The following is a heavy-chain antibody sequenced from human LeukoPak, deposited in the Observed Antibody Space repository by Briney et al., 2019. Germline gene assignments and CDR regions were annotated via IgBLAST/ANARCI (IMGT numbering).Heavy chain of an antibody. Sequence: SETLSLTCAVYGGSFSGYYWSWIRQPPGKGLEWIGKINHSGSTNYNPSLKSRVTISVDTSKNQFSLKLSSVTAADTAVYYCARQAQDFWSGYSPYYYYYMDVWGKGTTVTVSS. CDR2: INHSGST. CDR3: ARQAQDFWSGYSPYYYYYMDV. D-gene: IGHD3-3*01. J-gene: IGHJ6*03. V-gene: IGHV4-34*01. CDR1: GGSFSGYY.